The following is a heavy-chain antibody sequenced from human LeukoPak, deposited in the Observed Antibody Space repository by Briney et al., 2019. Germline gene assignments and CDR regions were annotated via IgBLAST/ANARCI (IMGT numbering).Heavy chain of an antibody. D-gene: IGHD3-16*01. V-gene: IGHV3-33*01. J-gene: IGHJ3*02. CDR1: GFTFSSYG. CDR3: ARAGGGIRRAFDI. Sequence: GGSLRLSCAASGFTFSSYGMHWVRQAPGKGLEWVAVMWYDGSNKYYADSVKGRFTISRDNSKNTVYLQMNSLRAEDTAVYYCARAGGGIRRAFDIWGQGTMVTVSS. CDR2: MWYDGSNK.